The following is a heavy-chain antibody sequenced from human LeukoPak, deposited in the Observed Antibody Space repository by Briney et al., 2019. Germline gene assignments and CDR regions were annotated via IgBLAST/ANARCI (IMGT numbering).Heavy chain of an antibody. CDR2: ISGSGGST. J-gene: IGHJ4*02. CDR3: AKAGYFDWLSNTYYFDY. CDR1: GFTFSSYA. Sequence: GGSLRLSCAASGFTFSSYAMSWVRQAPGKGLEWVSAISGSGGSTYYADSVKGRFTISRDNSKNTLYLQMNSLRAKDTAVYYCAKAGYFDWLSNTYYFDYWGQGTLVTVSS. V-gene: IGHV3-23*01. D-gene: IGHD3-9*01.